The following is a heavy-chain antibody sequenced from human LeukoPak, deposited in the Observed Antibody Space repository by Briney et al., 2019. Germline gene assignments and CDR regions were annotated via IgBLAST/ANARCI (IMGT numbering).Heavy chain of an antibody. CDR3: ARRMAGIKIFGWAFDI. CDR1: GYSISSGYY. D-gene: IGHD3-3*01. CDR2: IYHSGST. Sequence: SETLSLTCAVSGYSISSGYYWGWIRQPPGKGLEWIGSIYHSGSTYYNPSLKSRVTISVDTSKNQLSLKLSSVTAADTAVYYCARRMAGIKIFGWAFDIWGQGTMVTVSS. J-gene: IGHJ3*02. V-gene: IGHV4-38-2*01.